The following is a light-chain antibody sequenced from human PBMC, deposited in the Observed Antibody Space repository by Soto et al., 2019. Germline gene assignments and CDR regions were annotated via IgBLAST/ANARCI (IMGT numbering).Light chain of an antibody. J-gene: IGKJ4*01. CDR3: QQHNNWPLT. V-gene: IGKV3-15*01. Sequence: EIVMTQSPGTLSVFPGERVTLSCRTSQSVSSNLAWYKQKPGQAPRLLIHDASTRATGIPARFSGSGSGTEFTLTISTLQSEDFAVYYCQQHNNWPLTFGGGTKVDI. CDR2: DAS. CDR1: QSVSSN.